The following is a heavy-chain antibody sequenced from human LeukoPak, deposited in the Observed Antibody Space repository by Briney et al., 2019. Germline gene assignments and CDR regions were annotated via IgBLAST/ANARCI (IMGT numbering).Heavy chain of an antibody. D-gene: IGHD2-2*02. CDR1: GGSISSGDYY. CDR2: IYYSGST. CDR3: ARSLRESGCSSTSCYTYYYYYMDV. J-gene: IGHJ6*03. V-gene: IGHV4-30-4*08. Sequence: SEXLSLTCTVSGGSISSGDYYWSWIRQPPGKGLEWIGYIYYSGSTYYNPSLKSRVTISVDTSKNQFSLKLSSVTAADTAVYYCARSLRESGCSSTSCYTYYYYYMDVWGKGTTVTVSS.